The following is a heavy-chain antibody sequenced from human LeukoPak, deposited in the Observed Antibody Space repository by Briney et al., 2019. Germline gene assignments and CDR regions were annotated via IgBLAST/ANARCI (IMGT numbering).Heavy chain of an antibody. Sequence: SETLSLTCAVYGGSFSGYYWSWIRQPPGKGLEWIGEINHSGSTNYNPSLKSRVTISVDTSKNQFSLKLSSVTAADTAVYYCARVTTAMDPHDIAVARYYFDYWGQGTLVTVSS. V-gene: IGHV4-34*01. D-gene: IGHD6-19*01. CDR2: INHSGST. J-gene: IGHJ4*02. CDR1: GGSFSGYY. CDR3: ARVTTAMDPHDIAVARYYFDY.